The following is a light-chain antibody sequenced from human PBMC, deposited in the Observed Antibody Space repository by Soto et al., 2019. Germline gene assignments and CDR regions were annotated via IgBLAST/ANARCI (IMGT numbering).Light chain of an antibody. Sequence: DIVMTQSPDSLAVSLGERATINCKSSQSVLYSSHNKNYLAWYQQKPGQHPKLLLYWASTRKSGDPDRLKGSGSGTDFTLTISSLQAEDVAVYYCQQYYSPPLTFGGGTKVDSK. V-gene: IGKV4-1*01. CDR1: QSVLYSSHNKNY. CDR3: QQYYSPPLT. J-gene: IGKJ4*01. CDR2: WAS.